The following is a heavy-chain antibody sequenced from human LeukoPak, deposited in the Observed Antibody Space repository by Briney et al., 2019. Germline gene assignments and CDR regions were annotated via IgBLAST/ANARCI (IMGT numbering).Heavy chain of an antibody. Sequence: GGSLRLSCAASGFTFSSYAMSWVRQAPGKGLEWVSAISGSGGSTYYADSVKGRFTISRDNSKNTLYLQMNSLRAEDTAVYYCAEDRGSWSTYPFDYWGQGTLVTVSS. CDR3: AEDRGSWSTYPFDY. V-gene: IGHV3-23*01. CDR2: ISGSGGST. D-gene: IGHD3-16*01. CDR1: GFTFSSYA. J-gene: IGHJ4*02.